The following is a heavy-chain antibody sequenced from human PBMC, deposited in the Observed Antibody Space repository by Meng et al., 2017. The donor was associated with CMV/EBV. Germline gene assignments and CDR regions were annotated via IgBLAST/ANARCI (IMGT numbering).Heavy chain of an antibody. CDR1: GFTVSSNY. J-gene: IGHJ4*02. CDR3: ARAGAAAAIFDY. Sequence: GGSLRLSCAASGFTVSSNYMSWVRQAPGKGLEWVSVIYSGGSTYYADSVKGRFTISRDNSKNTLYLQMNSLRAEDTAVYYCARAGAAAAIFDYWRQGTLVTVSS. V-gene: IGHV3-66*02. CDR2: IYSGGST. D-gene: IGHD6-13*01.